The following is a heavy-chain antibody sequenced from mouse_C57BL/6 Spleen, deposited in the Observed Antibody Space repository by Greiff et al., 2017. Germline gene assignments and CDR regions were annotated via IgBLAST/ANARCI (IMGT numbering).Heavy chain of an antibody. D-gene: IGHD3-3*01. CDR2: IYPGSGNT. CDR1: GYTFTDYY. CDR3: ARGKGYYFDY. V-gene: IGHV1-76*01. J-gene: IGHJ2*01. Sequence: QVQLKQSGAELVRPGASVKLSCKASGYTFTDYYINWVTQRPGQGLEWIARIYPGSGNTYYNEKFKGKATLTAEKSSSTAYMQLSSLTSEDSAVYFGARGKGYYFDYWGQGATLTVSS.